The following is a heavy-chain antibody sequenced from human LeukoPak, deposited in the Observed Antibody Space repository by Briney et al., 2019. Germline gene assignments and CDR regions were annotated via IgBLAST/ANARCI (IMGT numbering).Heavy chain of an antibody. V-gene: IGHV3-9*01. Sequence: GRSLRLSCAASGFTFDDYAMHWVRQAPGKGLEWVSGISWNSGSIGYADSVKGRFTISRDNAKNSLYLQMNSLRAEDTALYYCAKDIRLSSSWPPYYYYYYGMDVWGQGTTVTVSS. CDR2: ISWNSGSI. J-gene: IGHJ6*02. D-gene: IGHD6-13*01. CDR3: AKDIRLSSSWPPYYYYYYGMDV. CDR1: GFTFDDYA.